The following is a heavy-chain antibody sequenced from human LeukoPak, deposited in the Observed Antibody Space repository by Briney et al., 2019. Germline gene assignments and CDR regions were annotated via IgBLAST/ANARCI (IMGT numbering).Heavy chain of an antibody. CDR1: GGSISSYY. V-gene: IGHV4-59*08. Sequence: SETLSLTCTVSGGSISSYYWSWIRQPPGKGLEWIGYIYYSGSTNYNPSLKSRVTISVDTSKNQFSLKLSSVTAADTAVYYCARVRMYSSSWSNYYYYMDVWGKGTTVTISS. J-gene: IGHJ6*03. CDR3: ARVRMYSSSWSNYYYYMDV. D-gene: IGHD6-13*01. CDR2: IYYSGST.